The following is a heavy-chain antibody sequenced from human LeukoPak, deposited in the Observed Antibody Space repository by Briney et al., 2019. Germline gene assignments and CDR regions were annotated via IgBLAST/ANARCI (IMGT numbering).Heavy chain of an antibody. Sequence: GGSLRLSCAASGFTFSDYYMSWIRRAPGKGLEWVSYISSSGSTIYYADSVKGRFTISRDNAKNSLYLQMNSLRAEDTAVYYCARDLTGGNIVVVPAASDSGARGPRVTVSS. CDR2: ISSSGSTI. V-gene: IGHV3-11*04. D-gene: IGHD2-2*01. CDR3: ARDLTGGNIVVVPAASDS. CDR1: GFTFSDYY. J-gene: IGHJ4*02.